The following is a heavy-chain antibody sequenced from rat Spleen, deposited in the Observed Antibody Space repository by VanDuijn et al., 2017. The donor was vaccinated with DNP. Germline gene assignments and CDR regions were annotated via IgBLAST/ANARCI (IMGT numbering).Heavy chain of an antibody. CDR3: ARRYNSGYFDY. V-gene: IGHV2S12*01. Sequence: QVQLEESGPGLVQPSQTLSLTCTVSGFSLTSYGVSWARQPPGKGLEWIATISSGGDTDYNSALTSRLSISRDTTKNQVFLTMNSLQPEDTGTYYCARRYNSGYFDYWGQRVKVTVSS. CDR1: GFSLTSYG. D-gene: IGHD4-3*01. J-gene: IGHJ2*01. CDR2: ISSGGDT.